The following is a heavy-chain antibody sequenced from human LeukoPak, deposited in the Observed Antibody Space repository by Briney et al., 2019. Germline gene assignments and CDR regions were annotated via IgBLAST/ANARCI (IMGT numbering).Heavy chain of an antibody. Sequence: GGSLRLSCAASGFTFSNYFMSWVRQAPGKGLEWVANINKDGSGTSYADSVKGRFTISRDNAKNSLYLQMNSLRVEDTAVYYCARDTWRAVAGTSTYYYTGMDAWGQGTTVTVSS. CDR1: GFTFSNYF. D-gene: IGHD6-19*01. J-gene: IGHJ6*02. CDR3: ARDTWRAVAGTSTYYYTGMDA. V-gene: IGHV3-7*03. CDR2: INKDGSGT.